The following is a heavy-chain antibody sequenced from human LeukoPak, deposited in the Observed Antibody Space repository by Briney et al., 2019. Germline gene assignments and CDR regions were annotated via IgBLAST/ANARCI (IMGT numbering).Heavy chain of an antibody. D-gene: IGHD6-6*01. CDR1: GXTFSSYN. CDR3: ARDYSSSSFDY. V-gene: IGHV3-21*01. Sequence: GGSLRLSCTASGXTFSSYNMNWVRQAPGKGLEWVSSISSSSSFIYYADSVKGRFTISRDNAKNSLYLQMNSLRAEDTAVYFCARDYSSSSFDYWGQGTLVTVSS. CDR2: ISSSSSFI. J-gene: IGHJ4*02.